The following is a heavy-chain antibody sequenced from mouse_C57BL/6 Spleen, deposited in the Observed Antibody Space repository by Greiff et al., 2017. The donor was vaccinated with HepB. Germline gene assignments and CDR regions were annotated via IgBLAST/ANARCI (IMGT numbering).Heavy chain of an antibody. CDR2: IDPEDGDT. V-gene: IGHV14-1*01. Sequence: VQLQQSGAELVRPGASVKLSCTASGFNIKDYYMHWVKQRPEQGLEWIGRIDPEDGDTEYAPKFQGKATMTADTSSNTAYLQLSSLTSEDTAVYYCTAEGITTVGAVYWYFDVWGTGTTVTVSS. D-gene: IGHD1-1*01. CDR1: GFNIKDYY. CDR3: TAEGITTVGAVYWYFDV. J-gene: IGHJ1*03.